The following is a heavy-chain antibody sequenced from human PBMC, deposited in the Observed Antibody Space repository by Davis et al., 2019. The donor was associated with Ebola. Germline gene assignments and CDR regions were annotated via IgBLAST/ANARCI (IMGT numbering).Heavy chain of an antibody. CDR3: ARGRGPGSGYYFDY. J-gene: IGHJ4*02. CDR1: GFTFSSFS. Sequence: GESLKISCAASGFTFSSFSMHWVRQAPGRGLVWVSRVYSDGSGTNYADSVKGRFTISRDNAKNTLYLQMNSLRAEDTAVYYCARGRGPGSGYYFDYWGQGTLVTVSS. D-gene: IGHD3-22*01. CDR2: VYSDGSGT. V-gene: IGHV3-74*01.